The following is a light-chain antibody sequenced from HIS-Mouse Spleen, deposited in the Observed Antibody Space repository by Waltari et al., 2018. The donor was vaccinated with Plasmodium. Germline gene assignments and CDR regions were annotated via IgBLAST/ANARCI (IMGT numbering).Light chain of an antibody. CDR2: EDS. CDR1: ALPTKY. Sequence: SYELTQPPSVSVSPGHTARITCSGDALPTKYAYWYQQKSGQDPVLVIYEDSKRPSGIPERFFCSSSGTMATLNISGAQVEDEADYYCYSTDSSGNHRVFGGGTKLTVL. V-gene: IGLV3-10*01. CDR3: YSTDSSGNHRV. J-gene: IGLJ3*02.